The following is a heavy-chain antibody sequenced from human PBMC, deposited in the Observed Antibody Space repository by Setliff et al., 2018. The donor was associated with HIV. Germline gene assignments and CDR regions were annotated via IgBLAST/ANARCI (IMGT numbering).Heavy chain of an antibody. V-gene: IGHV4-34*01. D-gene: IGHD3-3*02. J-gene: IGHJ5*02. CDR2: INHSGST. CDR1: GGSFSGYY. CDR3: ARVSRWTALMEGWFDP. Sequence: KPSETLSLTCAVYGGSFSGYYWSWIRQPPGKGLEWIGEINHSGSTNYNPSIKSRVTIAVDTSKNQFSLKLSSVTAADTAVYYCARVSRWTALMEGWFDPWGQGTLVTVSS.